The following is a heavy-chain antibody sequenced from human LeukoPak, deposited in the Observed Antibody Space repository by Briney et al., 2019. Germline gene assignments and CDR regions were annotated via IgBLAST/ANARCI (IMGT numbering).Heavy chain of an antibody. D-gene: IGHD2-21*02. J-gene: IGHJ5*02. CDR2: IKSKPDGGTT. CDR1: GFTFSSYA. CDR3: STEGLAYCDGDCYS. V-gene: IGHV3-15*01. Sequence: GGSLRLSCAASGFTFSSYAMSWVRQAPGKGLEWVGHIKSKPDGGTTDYAAPVKGRFTISRDDSKNTLYLQMNTLKTEDTAVYYCSTEGLAYCDGDCYSWGQGTLVTVSS.